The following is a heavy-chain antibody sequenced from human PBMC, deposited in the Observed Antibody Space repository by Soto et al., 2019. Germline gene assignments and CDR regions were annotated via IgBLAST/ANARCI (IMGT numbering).Heavy chain of an antibody. V-gene: IGHV3-30-3*01. Sequence: QVQLVESGGGVVQPGRSLRLSCAASGFTFSSYAMHWVRQAPGKGLEWVAVISYDGSNKYYADSVKGRFTISRDNSKNTLYLQMNSLRGEDTAVYYCARDDGNSQFDYWGQGTLVTVSS. J-gene: IGHJ4*02. D-gene: IGHD4-4*01. CDR2: ISYDGSNK. CDR3: ARDDGNSQFDY. CDR1: GFTFSSYA.